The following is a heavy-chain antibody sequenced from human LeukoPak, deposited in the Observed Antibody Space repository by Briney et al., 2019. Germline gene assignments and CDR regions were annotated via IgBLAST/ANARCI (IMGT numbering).Heavy chain of an antibody. Sequence: GGSLRLSCAASGFTFRNYWMGWVRQAPGKGLEWMANTKQDGSAEYYADSVRGRFTTSRTNDNNFLYLQMNMLTAEATAVYYSARDGVLKTIFDYWGQGSLVTVPS. CDR2: TKQDGSAE. V-gene: IGHV3-7*01. D-gene: IGHD3-16*01. CDR3: ARDGVLKTIFDY. CDR1: GFTFRNYW. J-gene: IGHJ4*02.